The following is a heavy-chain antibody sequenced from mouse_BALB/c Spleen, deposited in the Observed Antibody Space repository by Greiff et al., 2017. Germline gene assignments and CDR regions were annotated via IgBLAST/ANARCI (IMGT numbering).Heavy chain of an antibody. Sequence: EVMLVESGGGLVKPGGSLKLSCAASGFTFSSYAMSWVRQTPEKRLEWVASISSGDSTYYPDSVKGRFTISRDNDRNILYLQMSSLRSEDTAMYYCARAPYGNYFDYWGQGTTLTVSS. D-gene: IGHD2-1*01. CDR2: ISSGDST. CDR1: GFTFSSYA. V-gene: IGHV5-6-5*01. J-gene: IGHJ2*01. CDR3: ARAPYGNYFDY.